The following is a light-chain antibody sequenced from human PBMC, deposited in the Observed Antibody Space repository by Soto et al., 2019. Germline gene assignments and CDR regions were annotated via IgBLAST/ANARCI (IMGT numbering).Light chain of an antibody. V-gene: IGKV1-12*01. Sequence: DIQMTQSPSSVSASVGDRVTITCRASQYISSWLAWYQQKPGKAPQLLIYAASSLQSGVPSRFIGSGSGTDVTLTISSLQPEDFATYYCLQSSSFPHTFGQGTKLEIK. J-gene: IGKJ2*01. CDR2: AAS. CDR3: LQSSSFPHT. CDR1: QYISSW.